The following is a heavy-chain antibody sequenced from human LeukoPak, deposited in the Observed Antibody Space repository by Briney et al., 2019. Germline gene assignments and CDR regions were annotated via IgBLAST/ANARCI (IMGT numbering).Heavy chain of an antibody. J-gene: IGHJ4*02. CDR1: GGTFSSYA. Sequence: SVKVSCKASGGTFSSYAISWVRQAPGQGLEWMGGIIPIFGTANYAQKFQGRVTITADKSTSTAYMELSSLRSEDTAVYYCAKDHIWFGETRRLGEFDYWGQGTLVTVSS. CDR2: IIPIFGTA. D-gene: IGHD3-10*01. V-gene: IGHV1-69*06. CDR3: AKDHIWFGETRRLGEFDY.